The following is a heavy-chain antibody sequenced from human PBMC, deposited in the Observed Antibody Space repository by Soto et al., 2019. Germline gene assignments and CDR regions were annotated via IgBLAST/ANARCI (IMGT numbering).Heavy chain of an antibody. J-gene: IGHJ6*03. D-gene: IGHD2-2*01. CDR3: ARGSRIGYCSSTSCEINYYYYYYMDV. V-gene: IGHV1-2*04. Sequence: ASVKVSCKASGYTFTGYYMHWVRQAPGQGLEWMGWINPNSGGTNYAQKFQGWVTMTRDTSISTAYMELSRLRSDDTAVYYCARGSRIGYCSSTSCEINYYYYYYMDVWGKGTTVTVSS. CDR2: INPNSGGT. CDR1: GYTFTGYY.